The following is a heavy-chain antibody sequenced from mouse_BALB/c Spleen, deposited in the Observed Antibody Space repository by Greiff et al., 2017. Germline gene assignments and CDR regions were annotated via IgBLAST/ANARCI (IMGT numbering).Heavy chain of an antibody. V-gene: IGHV14-3*02. CDR3: ARSGDYGNYGYFDY. Sequence: EVKLQESGAELVKPGASVKLSCTASGFNIKDTYMHWVKQRPEQGLEWIGRIDPANGNTKYDPKFQGKATITADTSSNTAYLQLSSLTSEDTAVYYCARSGDYGNYGYFDYWGQGTTLTVSS. CDR2: IDPANGNT. J-gene: IGHJ2*01. CDR1: GFNIKDTY. D-gene: IGHD2-1*01.